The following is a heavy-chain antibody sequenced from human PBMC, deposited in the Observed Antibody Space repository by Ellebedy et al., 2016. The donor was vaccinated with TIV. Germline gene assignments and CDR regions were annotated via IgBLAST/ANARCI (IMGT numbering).Heavy chain of an antibody. J-gene: IGHJ4*02. V-gene: IGHV4-39*07. Sequence: MPSETLSLTCTVSGGSIRSSSYFWGWIRQPPGKGLEWIGTRHYDGSTFYAPSLRSRVTISIDTSKSQFSLKLTSVTAADTATYYCTGEKESAAGDWGQGTLVTVSS. CDR3: TGEKESAAGD. CDR2: RHYDGST. CDR1: GGSIRSSSYF. D-gene: IGHD6-19*01.